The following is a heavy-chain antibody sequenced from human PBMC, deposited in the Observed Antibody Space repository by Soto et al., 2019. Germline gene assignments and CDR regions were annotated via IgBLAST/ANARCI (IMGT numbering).Heavy chain of an antibody. V-gene: IGHV1-2*04. J-gene: IGHJ6*02. Sequence: ASVKVSCKASGYSFSDYHIHWVRQAPGQGLEWLGRINPKSGGTSSAQKFQGWVTMTRDTSISTAYMELTRLRSDDTAVYFCARGHSTDCSNGVCSFFYNQEMDVWGQGTTVTVXS. D-gene: IGHD2-8*01. CDR1: GYSFSDYH. CDR2: INPKSGGT. CDR3: ARGHSTDCSNGVCSFFYNQEMDV.